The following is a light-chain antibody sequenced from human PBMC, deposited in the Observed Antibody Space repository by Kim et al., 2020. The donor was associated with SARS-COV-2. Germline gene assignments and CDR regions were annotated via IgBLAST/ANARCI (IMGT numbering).Light chain of an antibody. CDR1: SSDVGGYNY. CDR3: SSYTSSTTSYV. J-gene: IGLJ1*01. V-gene: IGLV2-14*04. Sequence: SITISCTGTSSDVGGYNYVSWYQQHPGKAPKLMIYDVSKRPSGVSYRFSGSKSGNTASLTISGLQAEDEADYYCSSYTSSTTSYVFGTGTQVGVL. CDR2: DVS.